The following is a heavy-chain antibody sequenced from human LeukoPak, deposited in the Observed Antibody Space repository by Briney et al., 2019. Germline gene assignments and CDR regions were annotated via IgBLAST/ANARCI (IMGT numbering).Heavy chain of an antibody. CDR1: GYTFTSYG. D-gene: IGHD3-3*01. CDR3: ARIRGVTIFGPLDV. J-gene: IGHJ6*02. CDR2: ISAYNGNT. Sequence: ASVKVSRKASGYTFTSYGISWVRQAPGQGLEWMGWISAYNGNTNYAQKLQGRVTMTTDTSTSTAYMELRSLRSDDTAVYYCARIRGVTIFGPLDVWGQGTTVTVSS. V-gene: IGHV1-18*01.